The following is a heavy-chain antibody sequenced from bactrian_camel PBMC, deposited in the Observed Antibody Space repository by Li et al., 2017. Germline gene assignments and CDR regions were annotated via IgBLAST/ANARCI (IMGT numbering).Heavy chain of an antibody. CDR1: GFAFSTFF. Sequence: VQLVESGGGDVQPGASLRLSCSTSGFAFSTFFMSWVRQVPGKGLEWVSSIDSDGSQTYYSDFAKDRFTISRDNAKNTIDLQMNSLKSDDTALYYCATDFDVFSFWGQGTQVTVS. CDR3: ATDFDVFSF. J-gene: IGHJ4*01. CDR2: IDSDGSQT. V-gene: IGHV3-2*01.